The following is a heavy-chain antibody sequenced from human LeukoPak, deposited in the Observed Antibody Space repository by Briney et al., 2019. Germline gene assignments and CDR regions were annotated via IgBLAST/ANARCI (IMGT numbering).Heavy chain of an antibody. CDR2: ISSSSSTI. Sequence: GGSLKLSCAASGFSFSSYSMNWARQSPGKGLEWDSYISSSSSTISYADSVKGRFTISRDNAKNSLYLQMNSLRAEDTAVYYCARVSPNTVTTLQYFDYWGQGTLVTVSS. V-gene: IGHV3-48*01. CDR3: ARVSPNTVTTLQYFDY. D-gene: IGHD4-17*01. CDR1: GFSFSSYS. J-gene: IGHJ4*02.